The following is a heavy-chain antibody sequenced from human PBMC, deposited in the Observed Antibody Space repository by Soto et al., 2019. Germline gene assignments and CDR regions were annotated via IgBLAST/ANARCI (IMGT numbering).Heavy chain of an antibody. J-gene: IGHJ6*02. CDR3: ATDHYGSAIYGMDV. CDR2: IAWNSDII. CDR1: GFRFEDYA. D-gene: IGHD3-10*01. V-gene: IGHV3-9*01. Sequence: EVQLVESGGGLVQPGRSLRLSCAASGFRFEDYAMHWVRQAPGKGLEWVSGIAWNSDIIGYADSVKGRFTISRDNGXNALYLQMNSLRPEDTALYYCATDHYGSAIYGMDVWGQGTTVTVSS.